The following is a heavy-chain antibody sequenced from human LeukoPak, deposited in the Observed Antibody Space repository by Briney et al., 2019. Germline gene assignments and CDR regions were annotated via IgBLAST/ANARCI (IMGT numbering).Heavy chain of an antibody. V-gene: IGHV4-31*03. D-gene: IGHD6-19*01. J-gene: IGHJ4*02. CDR1: GGSISSGDYY. CDR2: IYYSGST. CDR3: ARSEAGTHFDY. Sequence: SETLSLTCTVSGGSISSGDYYWSWIRQPPGKGLEWIGYIYYSGSTYYNPSLKSRVTISVDTSKNQFSLKLSSVTAADAAVYYCARSEAGTHFDYWGQGTLVTVSS.